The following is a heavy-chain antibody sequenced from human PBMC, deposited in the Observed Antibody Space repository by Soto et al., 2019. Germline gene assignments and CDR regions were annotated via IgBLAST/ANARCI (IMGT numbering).Heavy chain of an antibody. CDR1: GFTFSSYA. CDR2: VTGSGGST. Sequence: PGGSLRLSCTASGFTFSSYAMSWVRLAPGKGLEWVSAVTGSGGSTYYADSVRGRFTISRDNSKNTLHLQMNSLRAEDTAVYYCAKVLMTTVTNDAFDIWGQGTMVTVSS. CDR3: AKVLMTTVTNDAFDI. D-gene: IGHD4-4*01. J-gene: IGHJ3*02. V-gene: IGHV3-23*01.